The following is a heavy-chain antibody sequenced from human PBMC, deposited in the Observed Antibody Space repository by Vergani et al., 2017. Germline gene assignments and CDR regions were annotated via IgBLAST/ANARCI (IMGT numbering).Heavy chain of an antibody. V-gene: IGHV4-34*01. CDR1: GGSFSGYY. J-gene: IGHJ4*02. CDR3: ASDYYDSSGYGGY. D-gene: IGHD3-22*01. Sequence: QVQLQLWGAGLLKPSETLSLTCAVYGGSFSGYYWSWIRQPPGKGLEWIGEINHSGSTNYNPSLKSRVTISVDTSKNQFSLKLSSVTAADTAVYYCASDYYDSSGYGGYWGQGTLVTVSS. CDR2: INHSGST.